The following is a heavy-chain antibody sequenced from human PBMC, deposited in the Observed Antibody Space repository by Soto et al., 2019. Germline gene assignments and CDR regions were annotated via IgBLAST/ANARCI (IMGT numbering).Heavy chain of an antibody. Sequence: GGSLRLSCAASGFTFSSYAMSWVRQAPGKGLEWVSAISGSGGSTYYADSVKGRFTISRDNSKNTLYLQMNSLRAEDTAVYYCAKVQVGVAVAVSIFDYWGQGTLVTVS. CDR1: GFTFSSYA. J-gene: IGHJ4*02. CDR3: AKVQVGVAVAVSIFDY. CDR2: ISGSGGST. V-gene: IGHV3-23*01. D-gene: IGHD6-19*01.